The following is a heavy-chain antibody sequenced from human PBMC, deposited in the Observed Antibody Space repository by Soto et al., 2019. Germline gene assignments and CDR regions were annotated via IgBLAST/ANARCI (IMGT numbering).Heavy chain of an antibody. CDR3: AGPSQYTYGYYPDY. Sequence: QVQLVESGGGVVQPGRSLRLSCAASGFTFSSYAMHWVRQAPGKGLEWVAVISYDGSNKYYADSVKGRFTISRDNSKNTLYLQMNSLRAEDTAVYYCAGPSQYTYGYYPDYWGQGTLVTVSS. J-gene: IGHJ4*02. CDR2: ISYDGSNK. V-gene: IGHV3-30-3*01. CDR1: GFTFSSYA. D-gene: IGHD5-18*01.